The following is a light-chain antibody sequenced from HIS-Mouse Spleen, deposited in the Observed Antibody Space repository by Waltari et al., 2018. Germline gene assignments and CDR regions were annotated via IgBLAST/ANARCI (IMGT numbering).Light chain of an antibody. J-gene: IGKJ1*01. Sequence: DIVMTQSPDSLAVSLGERATINCKSSQSVLYSSNNKNYLAWYQQKPGQPPKLLIYWASTRESRVPDRFSGSGSGTDFTLTISSLQAEDVAVYYCQQYQAFGQGTKVEIK. V-gene: IGKV4-1*01. CDR1: QSVLYSSNNKNY. CDR3: QQYQA. CDR2: WAS.